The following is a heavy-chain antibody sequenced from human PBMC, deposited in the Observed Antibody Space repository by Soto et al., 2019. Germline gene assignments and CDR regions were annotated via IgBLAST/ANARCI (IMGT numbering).Heavy chain of an antibody. CDR1: GFTFSSYS. V-gene: IGHV3-21*01. Sequence: TGGSLRLSCAGSGFTFSSYSMNWVRQAPGKGLEWVSSISSSSSYIYYADSVKGRFTISRDNAKNSLYLQMNSLRAEDTAVYYCARDGSIAARDYYYYGMDVWGQGTTVTVSS. D-gene: IGHD6-6*01. J-gene: IGHJ6*02. CDR3: ARDGSIAARDYYYYGMDV. CDR2: ISSSSSYI.